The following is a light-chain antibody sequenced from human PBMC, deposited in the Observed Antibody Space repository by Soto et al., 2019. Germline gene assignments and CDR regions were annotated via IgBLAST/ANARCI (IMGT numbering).Light chain of an antibody. CDR1: QSISSW. CDR3: QQYNSYPGT. V-gene: IGKV1-5*03. Sequence: DRQMSQAPSTLAACVGHGGSITCQASQSISSWLAWYQQKPGKAPKLLIYKASSLESGVPSRFSGSGSGTEFPLTISSLQPDDFATYYCQQYNSYPGTFGQGTKVDIK. J-gene: IGKJ1*01. CDR2: KAS.